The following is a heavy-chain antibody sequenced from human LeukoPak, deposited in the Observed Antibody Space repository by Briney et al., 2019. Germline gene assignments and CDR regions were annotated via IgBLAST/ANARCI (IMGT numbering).Heavy chain of an antibody. CDR2: IKQDGSEK. Sequence: GGSLRLSCAASGFTFSYWMSWVRQAPGKGLEWVANIKQDGSEKYYLDSVEGRFTISRDNAKTSLFLQMNSLRAEDTAVYYCAELGITMIGGVWGKGTTVTISS. CDR3: AELGITMIGGV. CDR1: GFTFSYW. V-gene: IGHV3-7*01. J-gene: IGHJ6*04. D-gene: IGHD3-10*02.